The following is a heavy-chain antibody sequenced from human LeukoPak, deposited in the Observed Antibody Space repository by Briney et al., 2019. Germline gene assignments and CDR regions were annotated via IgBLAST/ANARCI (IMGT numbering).Heavy chain of an antibody. Sequence: GGSLRLSCAASGFTFSSYSMNWVRQAPGKGLEWVSSISSSTRSMYYADSVKGRFTISRDNAKNSVYLQINSLRAEDPAVYYCARDPAPATWGAFDTWGQGTVVIVSS. CDR1: GFTFSSYS. CDR3: ARDPAPATWGAFDT. J-gene: IGHJ3*02. CDR2: ISSSTRSM. V-gene: IGHV3-48*01. D-gene: IGHD1-26*01.